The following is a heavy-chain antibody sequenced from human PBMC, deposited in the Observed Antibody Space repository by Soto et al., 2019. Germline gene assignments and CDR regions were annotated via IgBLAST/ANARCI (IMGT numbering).Heavy chain of an antibody. Sequence: SVKVSCKASGGTFSSYAINWVRQAPGQGLEWMGGIIPMFGTTKYAQRFQGRLTVSVDESTSTAYMELSSLRSEDTAVYYCARGVVVVAASQLGWFDPWGQGTLVTVSS. J-gene: IGHJ5*02. CDR1: GGTFSSYA. V-gene: IGHV1-69*13. D-gene: IGHD2-15*01. CDR2: IIPMFGTT. CDR3: ARGVVVVAASQLGWFDP.